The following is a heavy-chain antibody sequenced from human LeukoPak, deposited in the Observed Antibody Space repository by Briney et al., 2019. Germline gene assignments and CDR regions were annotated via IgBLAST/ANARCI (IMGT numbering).Heavy chain of an antibody. J-gene: IGHJ4*02. CDR2: IKQDGGQI. Sequence: GGSLRLSCVASGFTFGKYWMSWVRQAPGKGLEWVANIKQDGGQIYYLDSVKGRFTVSRDNAKNSLYLQMNSLRAEDTAVYYCARLGARQMLEYWGQGTLVTVSS. CDR3: ARLGARQMLEY. V-gene: IGHV3-7*01. CDR1: GFTFGKYW. D-gene: IGHD4-17*01.